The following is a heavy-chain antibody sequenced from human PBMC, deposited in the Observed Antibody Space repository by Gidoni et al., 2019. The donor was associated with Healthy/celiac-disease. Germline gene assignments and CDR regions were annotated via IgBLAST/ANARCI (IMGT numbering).Heavy chain of an antibody. V-gene: IGHV4-34*01. CDR1: GGSFSGYY. D-gene: IGHD3-16*01. J-gene: IGHJ6*02. Sequence: QVQLQQWGAGLLKPSETLSLTCAVYGGSFSGYYWSWIRPPPGKGLEWIGEINHSGSTNYNPSLKSRVTISVDTSKNQFSLKLSSVTAADTAVYYCARVTIAYVSWGHYYYYGMDVWGQGTTVTVSS. CDR2: INHSGST. CDR3: ARVTIAYVSWGHYYYYGMDV.